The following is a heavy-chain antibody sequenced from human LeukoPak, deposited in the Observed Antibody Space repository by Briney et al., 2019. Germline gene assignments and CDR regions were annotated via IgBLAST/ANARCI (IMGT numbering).Heavy chain of an antibody. D-gene: IGHD5-18*01. CDR3: ARDGIQLWTGAFDY. J-gene: IGHJ4*02. Sequence: GGSLRLSCAASGFTFSSYSMNWDRQAPGKGLEWVSYIRSSSSTIYYADSVKGRFTISRDNAKNSLYLQMNSLRDEDTAVYYCARDGIQLWTGAFDYWGQGTLVTVSS. CDR1: GFTFSSYS. CDR2: IRSSSSTI. V-gene: IGHV3-48*02.